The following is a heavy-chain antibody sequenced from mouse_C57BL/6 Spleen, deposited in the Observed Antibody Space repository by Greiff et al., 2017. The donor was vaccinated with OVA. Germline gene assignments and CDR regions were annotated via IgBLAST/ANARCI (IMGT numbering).Heavy chain of an antibody. J-gene: IGHJ1*03. Sequence: DVQLQESGPELVKPGASVKIPCKASGYTFTDYNMDWVKQSHGKSLEWIGDINPNNGGTIYNQKFKGKATLTVDKSSSTAYMELRSLTSEDTAVYYCARGCYGRSYGYWYFDVWGTGTTVTVSS. CDR2: INPNNGGT. CDR3: ARGCYGRSYGYWYFDV. CDR1: GYTFTDYN. D-gene: IGHD1-1*01. V-gene: IGHV1-18*01.